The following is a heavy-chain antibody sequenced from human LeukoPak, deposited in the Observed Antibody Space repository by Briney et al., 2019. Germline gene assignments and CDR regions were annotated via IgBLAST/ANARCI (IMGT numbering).Heavy chain of an antibody. CDR2: INPSGGST. V-gene: IGHV1-46*01. D-gene: IGHD2-2*01. Sequence: ASVKVSCKASGYTFTSYYMHWVRQAPGQGLEWMGIINPSGGSTSYAQKFQGRVTMTRDMSTSTVYMELSSLRSEDTAVYYCARVWKLPAAITTGRGRQREVFDYWGRGTLVTVSS. CDR3: ARVWKLPAAITTGRGRQREVFDY. J-gene: IGHJ4*02. CDR1: GYTFTSYY.